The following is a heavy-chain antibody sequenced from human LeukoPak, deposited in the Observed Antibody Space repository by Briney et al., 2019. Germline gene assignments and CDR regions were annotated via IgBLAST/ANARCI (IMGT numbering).Heavy chain of an antibody. J-gene: IGHJ6*02. CDR3: ARGHDYGDYPHGMDV. CDR1: CGSISSGDYY. V-gene: IGHV4-30-4*01. CDR2: IYYSGST. Sequence: SETLSLTCTVSCGSISSGDYYWSWIRQPPGKGLEWIGYIYYSGSTYYNPSLKSRVTISVDTSKNQFSLKLSSVTAADTAVYYCARGHDYGDYPHGMDVWGQGTTVTVSS. D-gene: IGHD4-17*01.